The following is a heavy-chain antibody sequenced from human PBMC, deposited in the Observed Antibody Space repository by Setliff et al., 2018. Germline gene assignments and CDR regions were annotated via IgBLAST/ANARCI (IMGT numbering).Heavy chain of an antibody. CDR2: IFYSDTA. CDR1: GGSIGPHY. Sequence: PSETLSLTCTVSGGSIGPHYWSWIRQAPGKGLEWIGHIFYSDTAKYIPSLESRAAISVDSSKNQFSLKLRSVTAADTAVYYCARDRATVIRGVTSFFYYYMDVWGGGTTVTVSS. D-gene: IGHD3-10*01. J-gene: IGHJ6*03. V-gene: IGHV4-59*11. CDR3: ARDRATVIRGVTSFFYYYMDV.